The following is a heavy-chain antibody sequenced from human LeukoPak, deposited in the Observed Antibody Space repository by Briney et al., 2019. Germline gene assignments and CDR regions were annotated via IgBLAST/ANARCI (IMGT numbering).Heavy chain of an antibody. Sequence: GGSLRLSCAASGFTFSSYAMSWVRQAPGKGLEGGSAISGSGGSTYYADSVKGRFTISRDNSKTTLYLQMNSLRAEDTAVYYCAKYAYGSGSYYYFDYWGQGTLVTVSS. CDR2: ISGSGGST. V-gene: IGHV3-23*01. J-gene: IGHJ4*02. CDR1: GFTFSSYA. D-gene: IGHD3-10*01. CDR3: AKYAYGSGSYYYFDY.